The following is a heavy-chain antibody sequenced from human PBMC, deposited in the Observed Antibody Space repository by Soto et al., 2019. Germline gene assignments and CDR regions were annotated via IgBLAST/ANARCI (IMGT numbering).Heavy chain of an antibody. CDR2: IIPIFGTA. CDR1: GGTFSSYA. J-gene: IGHJ5*02. CDR3: ARSGEVPAALALRFDP. D-gene: IGHD2-2*01. V-gene: IGHV1-69*12. Sequence: QVQLVQSGAEVKKPGSSVKVACKASGGTFSSYAISWVRQAPGQGLEWMGGIIPIFGTANYAQKFQGRVTITADESTSTAYMELSSLRSEDTAVYYCARSGEVPAALALRFDPWGQGTLVTVSS.